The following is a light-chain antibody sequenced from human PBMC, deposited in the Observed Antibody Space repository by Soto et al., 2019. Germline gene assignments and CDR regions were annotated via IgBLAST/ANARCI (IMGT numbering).Light chain of an antibody. CDR3: KSYAGSNTYV. CDR1: KNDIGVYXF. J-gene: IGLJ1*01. V-gene: IGLV2-8*01. Sequence: QSALTQPPSASGSPGQSVTIXCXGTKNDIGVYXFVSWYQHHPGKAPRLIIYEVVQRPSGVPDRFSGSKSGNTASLTVSGLQAADEADYFCKSYAGSNTYVFGSGTKVTVL. CDR2: EVV.